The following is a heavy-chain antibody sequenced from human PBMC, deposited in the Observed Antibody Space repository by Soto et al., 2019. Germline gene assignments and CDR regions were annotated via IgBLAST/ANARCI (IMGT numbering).Heavy chain of an antibody. D-gene: IGHD3-10*01. CDR2: INPNGGGT. CDR3: ATSRGPLIKHALDL. J-gene: IGHJ3*01. CDR1: ECTVTEYY. Sequence: GAAVKVSGKASECTVTEYYIHWVRQAPGQGLEWMGWINPNGGGTTYAQKGQGWVSMSRDTSISTAYMESSRLRSDDTAVYYCATSRGPLIKHALDLWGQGTMVTVSS. V-gene: IGHV1-2*04.